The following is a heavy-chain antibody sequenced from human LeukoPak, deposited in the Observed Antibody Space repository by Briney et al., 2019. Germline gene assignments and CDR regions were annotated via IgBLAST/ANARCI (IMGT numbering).Heavy chain of an antibody. CDR2: INIGGTNT. V-gene: IGHV3-11*01. J-gene: IGHJ5*02. CDR3: ATDGAGFDT. Sequence: GGSLRLSCAASGFTFNDYYMSWIRQAPGKGLEWLSYINIGGTNTHYADSVKGRFTISRDNAKKSLYLEMNNLGAEDTAVHYCATDGAGFDTWGQGVLVTVSS. CDR1: GFTFNDYY.